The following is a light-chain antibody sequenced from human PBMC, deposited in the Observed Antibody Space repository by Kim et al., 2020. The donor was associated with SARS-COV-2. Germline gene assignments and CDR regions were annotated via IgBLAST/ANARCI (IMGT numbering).Light chain of an antibody. J-gene: IGKJ1*01. Sequence: ASSNCKSSHSRLYSSDNKNYLTWYQQKPGQPPKLLIYWASTRQSGVPDRFSGSGTGTDFTLTIDSLEAEDVAVYFCQQYYITPRTFGQGTKVDIK. CDR1: HSRLYSSDNKNY. CDR2: WAS. CDR3: QQYYITPRT. V-gene: IGKV4-1*01.